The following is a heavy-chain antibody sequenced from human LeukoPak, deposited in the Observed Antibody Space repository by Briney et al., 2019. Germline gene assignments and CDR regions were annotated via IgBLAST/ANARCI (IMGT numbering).Heavy chain of an antibody. J-gene: IGHJ3*02. CDR1: GGSISSTSYC. Sequence: ASETLSLTCTVSGGSISSTSYCWGWIRQPPGKGLEWIGSIYYSGNTYYNPSLKSRVTISVDTSKNQFSLKLSSVTAADTAVYYCARETGEYAFDIWGQGTMVTVSS. CDR3: ARETGEYAFDI. D-gene: IGHD7-27*01. CDR2: IYYSGNT. V-gene: IGHV4-39*07.